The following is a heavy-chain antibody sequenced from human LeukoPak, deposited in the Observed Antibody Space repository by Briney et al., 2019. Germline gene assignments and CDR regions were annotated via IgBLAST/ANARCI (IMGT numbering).Heavy chain of an antibody. Sequence: GASVKVSCKASGCTFTSYAMSWVRQAPGKGLEWVSDINGSGGSTYYADSVKGRFTISRDNSKNTLYLQMNSLRAEDTAVYYCAKRIQSAMATGYWGQGTLVTVSS. CDR2: INGSGGST. CDR3: AKRIQSAMATGY. J-gene: IGHJ4*02. D-gene: IGHD5-18*01. CDR1: GCTFTSYA. V-gene: IGHV3-23*01.